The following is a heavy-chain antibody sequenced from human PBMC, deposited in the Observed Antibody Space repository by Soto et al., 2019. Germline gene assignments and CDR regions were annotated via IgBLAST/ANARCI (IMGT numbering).Heavy chain of an antibody. CDR1: GFSCNATGVG. CDR3: VHERSDIDS. Sequence: SGPTLVNPTQPLTLSGTFAGFSCNATGVGVGWIRQPPGKGLEWLALIYRNDDERYSPSLRSRLTITKDASKNVVVLTMTNMNPVDTGTYSCVHERSDIDSWGPGTLVTVSS. J-gene: IGHJ5*01. CDR2: IYRNDDE. V-gene: IGHV2-5*04.